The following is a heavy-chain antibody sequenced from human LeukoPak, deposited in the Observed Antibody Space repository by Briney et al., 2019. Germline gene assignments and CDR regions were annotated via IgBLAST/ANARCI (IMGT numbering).Heavy chain of an antibody. CDR3: ASLKYDFWSVYYIDY. CDR2: IYYSGST. V-gene: IGHV4-31*03. D-gene: IGHD3-3*01. CDR1: GGSISSGGYY. J-gene: IGHJ4*02. Sequence: SETLSLTCTVSGGSISSGGYYWSWIRQHPGKGLEWIGYIYYSGSTYYNPSLKSRVTISVDTSKNQFSLKLSSVTAADTAVYYCASLKYDFWSVYYIDYWGQGTLVTVSS.